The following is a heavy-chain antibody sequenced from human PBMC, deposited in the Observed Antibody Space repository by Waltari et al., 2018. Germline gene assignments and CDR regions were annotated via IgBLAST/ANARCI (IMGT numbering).Heavy chain of an antibody. Sequence: QLQLQESGPGLVKPSGTLSLSCAVSGDSVTSPTWWSWVRQSPQRGLEWIGQVLSTGKTNYSPSFASRGTMSLDASNNQFSLKVTSATAADTAVYYCARDRGRGLYLDAWGPGTLVTVSP. CDR1: GDSVTSPTW. CDR3: ARDRGRGLYLDA. CDR2: VLSTGKT. J-gene: IGHJ5*02. D-gene: IGHD2-15*01. V-gene: IGHV4-4*02.